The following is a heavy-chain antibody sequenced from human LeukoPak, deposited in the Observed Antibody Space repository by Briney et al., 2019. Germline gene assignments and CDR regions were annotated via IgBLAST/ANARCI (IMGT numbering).Heavy chain of an antibody. CDR3: ARERPSSCYFDY. CDR1: GYTFISYY. V-gene: IGHV1-46*01. CDR2: INPSDGST. Sequence: ASVKVSCKASGYTFISYYIHWGRQAPGQGLEWMGLINPSDGSTMYAQRFRGRVTMTRDTSTSTVYMEVSSLGSDDTAVYYCARERPSSCYFDYWGLGTLVTVSS. J-gene: IGHJ4*02.